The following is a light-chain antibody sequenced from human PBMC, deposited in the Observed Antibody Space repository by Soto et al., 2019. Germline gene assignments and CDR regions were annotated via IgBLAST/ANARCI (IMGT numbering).Light chain of an antibody. Sequence: EIVMTQSPATLSVSPGERATLSCRASQSVSSDLAWYQQKPGQAPRLLIYGASTRASAIPDRFSGSGSGTEVTLTISSLQSEDFAVYYCQQYNNWPPFTFGQGTKLEIK. J-gene: IGKJ2*01. CDR2: GAS. CDR1: QSVSSD. CDR3: QQYNNWPPFT. V-gene: IGKV3-15*01.